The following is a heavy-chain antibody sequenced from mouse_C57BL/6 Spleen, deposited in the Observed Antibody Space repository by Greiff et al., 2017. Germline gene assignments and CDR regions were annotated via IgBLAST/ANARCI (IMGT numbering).Heavy chain of an antibody. D-gene: IGHD2-2*01. Sequence: QVQLQQPGAELVMPGASVKLSCKASGYTFTSYWMHWVKQRPGQGLEWIGEIDPSDSYTNYNQKFKGKSTLTVDKSSSTAYMQLSSLTSEDSAVYYCARPLNGYDFAYWGQGTLVTVSA. J-gene: IGHJ3*01. CDR1: GYTFTSYW. CDR3: ARPLNGYDFAY. CDR2: IDPSDSYT. V-gene: IGHV1-69*01.